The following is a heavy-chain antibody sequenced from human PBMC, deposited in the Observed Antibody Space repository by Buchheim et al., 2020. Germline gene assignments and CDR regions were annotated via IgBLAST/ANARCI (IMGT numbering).Heavy chain of an antibody. CDR1: GFNICDYS. CDR3: TRHFDSITSL. Sequence: EVQLVESGGDLVQPGGSLRLSCAASGFNICDYSMNWVRQAPGKGLEWVATLNLDVNENNYIDSVKGRFTISRDNAKNSLYLQMNSLRVEDTALYYCTRHFDSITSLWGQGTL. D-gene: IGHD3-22*01. CDR2: LNLDVNEN. V-gene: IGHV3-7*01. J-gene: IGHJ4*02.